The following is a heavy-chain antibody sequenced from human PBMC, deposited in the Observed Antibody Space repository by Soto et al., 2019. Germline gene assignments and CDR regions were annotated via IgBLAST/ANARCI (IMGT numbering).Heavy chain of an antibody. V-gene: IGHV4-59*01. J-gene: IGHJ3*02. Sequence: QVQLQESGPGLVKPSETLSLTCTVSGGSISSYYWSWIRQPPGKGLEWIGYIYYSGSTNYNPSLKSRVTISVDTAKNQCALKLSSVTAADTAVYYCARRALSAHDYGDYVGRRGDAFDIWGQGTMVTVSS. CDR3: ARRALSAHDYGDYVGRRGDAFDI. CDR1: GGSISSYY. CDR2: IYYSGST. D-gene: IGHD4-17*01.